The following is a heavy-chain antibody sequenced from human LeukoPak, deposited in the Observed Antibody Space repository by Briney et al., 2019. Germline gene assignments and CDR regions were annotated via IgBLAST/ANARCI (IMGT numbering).Heavy chain of an antibody. CDR3: ARDYSGSGHFDY. CDR2: ISSSGSTI. D-gene: IGHD3-10*01. V-gene: IGHV3-48*01. CDR1: GFTFSSYA. J-gene: IGHJ4*02. Sequence: GGSLRLSCAASGFTFSSYAMSWVRQAPGKGLEWVSYISSSGSTIYYADSVKGRFSISRDNLKNTLYLQMNSLRAEDTAVYHCARDYSGSGHFDYWGQGTLVTVSS.